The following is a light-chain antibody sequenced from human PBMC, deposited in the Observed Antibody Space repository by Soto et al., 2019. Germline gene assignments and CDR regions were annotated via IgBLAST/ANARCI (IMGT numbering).Light chain of an antibody. CDR3: QQSYCSTST. V-gene: IGKV1-39*01. J-gene: IGKJ1*01. CDR2: AAT. CDR1: QSISTY. Sequence: DMHFTRSPSSLSASVGDRVTITCRASQSISTYLNWYQQKAGAAPRLLIYAATTLQSGVPSRFTGGGSGADLTLTVSSLQPEDFETYVCQQSYCSTSTFGQGTKVDIK.